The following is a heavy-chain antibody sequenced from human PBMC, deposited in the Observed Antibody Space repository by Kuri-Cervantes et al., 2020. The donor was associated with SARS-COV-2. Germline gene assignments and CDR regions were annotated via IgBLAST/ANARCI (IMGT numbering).Heavy chain of an antibody. Sequence: ESLKISCAVYGGSFSGYYWSWIRQPPGKGLEWIGEINHSGSTNYNPSLKSRVTISVDTSKNQFSLKLSSVTAADTAVYYCASVPNGYHYYGMDVWGQGTTVTVSS. CDR1: GGSFSGYY. J-gene: IGHJ6*02. CDR3: ASVPNGYHYYGMDV. D-gene: IGHD1-1*01. CDR2: INHSGST. V-gene: IGHV4-34*01.